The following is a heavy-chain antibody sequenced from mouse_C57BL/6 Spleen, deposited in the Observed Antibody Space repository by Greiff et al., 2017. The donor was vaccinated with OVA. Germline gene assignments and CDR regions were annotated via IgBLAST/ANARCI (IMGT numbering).Heavy chain of an antibody. D-gene: IGHD1-1*02. V-gene: IGHV2-2*01. J-gene: IGHJ4*01. CDR1: GFSLTSYG. CDR2: IWSGGST. Sequence: VQLQQSGPGLVQPSQSLSITCTVSGFSLTSYGVHWVRQSPGKGLEWLGVIWSGGSTDYNAAFISRLSISKDNSKSQFFFQMNRLQADSTSIYFCASASGNSAMDYLGQGTSVTVSS. CDR3: ASASGNSAMDY.